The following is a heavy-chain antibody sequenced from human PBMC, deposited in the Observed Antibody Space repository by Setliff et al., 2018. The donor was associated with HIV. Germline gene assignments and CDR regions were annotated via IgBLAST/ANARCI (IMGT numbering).Heavy chain of an antibody. CDR3: ARESYYDSSGYPYEDYYYYIDV. CDR1: GDTFTDYY. D-gene: IGHD3-22*01. J-gene: IGHJ6*03. Sequence: SVKVSCKASGDTFTDYYIHWMQQAPGKGLEWMGGIIPIFGTANYAQKFQGRVTITADESTSTAYMELSSLRSEDTAVYFCARESYYDSSGYPYEDYYYYIDVWGKGTTVTVSS. CDR2: IIPIFGTA. V-gene: IGHV1-69*13.